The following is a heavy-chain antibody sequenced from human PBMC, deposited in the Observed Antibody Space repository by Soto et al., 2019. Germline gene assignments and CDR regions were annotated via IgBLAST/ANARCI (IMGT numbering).Heavy chain of an antibody. Sequence: RLSCAASGFTFSSYAMHWVRQAPGKGLEWVAVISYDGSNKYYADSVKGRFTISRDNSKNTLYLQMNSLRAEDTAVYYCARDSSRVVWSGIMEVWGQGTTVTVSS. CDR2: ISYDGSNK. V-gene: IGHV3-30-3*01. CDR3: ARDSSRVVWSGIMEV. J-gene: IGHJ6*02. CDR1: GFTFSSYA. D-gene: IGHD2-8*01.